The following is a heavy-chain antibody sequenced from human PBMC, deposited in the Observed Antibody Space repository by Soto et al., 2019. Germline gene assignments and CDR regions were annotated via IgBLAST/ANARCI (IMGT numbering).Heavy chain of an antibody. CDR3: ARETRVVVAADTYNWFDP. Sequence: GGSLRLSCAASGFTFSSYEMNWVRQAPGKGLEWVSYISSSGSTIYYADSVKGRFTISRDNAKNSLYLQMNSLRAEDTAVYYCARETRVVVAADTYNWFDPWGQGTLVTVSS. J-gene: IGHJ5*02. CDR1: GFTFSSYE. CDR2: ISSSGSTI. D-gene: IGHD2-15*01. V-gene: IGHV3-48*03.